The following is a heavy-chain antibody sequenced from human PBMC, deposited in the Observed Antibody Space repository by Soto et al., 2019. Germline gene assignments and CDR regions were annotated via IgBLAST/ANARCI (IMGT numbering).Heavy chain of an antibody. J-gene: IGHJ6*02. V-gene: IGHV1-8*01. CDR2: MKPNRGNT. CDR3: ARIGGDHYYYCCGMDG. D-gene: IGHD3-16*01. CDR1: GYTFTSYD. Sequence: QVQLVQSGAEVKKPGASVKVSCKASGYTFTSYDTNWVRQATGQGREWRGWMKPNRGNTGYTQKSQGRLTLTRNPSISTAYMELSSLRSEDTAVYYGARIGGDHYYYCCGMDGWGQGTTVTVSS.